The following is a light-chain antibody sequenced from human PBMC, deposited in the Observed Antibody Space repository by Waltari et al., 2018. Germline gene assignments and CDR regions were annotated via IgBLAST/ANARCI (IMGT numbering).Light chain of an antibody. CDR3: HHYDGYSRT. V-gene: IGKV1-5*03. CDR2: KSF. J-gene: IGKJ1*01. Sequence: DLQLTQSPSTLSASIGDRVTITCRASQHISAWLAWYQQKPGKAPKLLIYKSFSSGSGVSSRFTGSGSGTDFTLTISGLQPDDFATYYCHHYDGYSRTFGQGTRVEVK. CDR1: QHISAW.